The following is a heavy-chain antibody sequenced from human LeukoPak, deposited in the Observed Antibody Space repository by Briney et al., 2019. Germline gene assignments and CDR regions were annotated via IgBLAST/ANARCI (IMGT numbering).Heavy chain of an antibody. V-gene: IGHV1-2*02. Sequence: ASVKVSCKASGYTFTGYYMHWMRQAPGQGLEWMGWINPNSGGTNYAQKFQGRVTMTRDTSISTAYMELSRLRSDDTAVYYCARVIRNYYDSSGYNDYWGQGTLVTVSS. D-gene: IGHD3-22*01. CDR3: ARVIRNYYDSSGYNDY. CDR2: INPNSGGT. J-gene: IGHJ4*02. CDR1: GYTFTGYY.